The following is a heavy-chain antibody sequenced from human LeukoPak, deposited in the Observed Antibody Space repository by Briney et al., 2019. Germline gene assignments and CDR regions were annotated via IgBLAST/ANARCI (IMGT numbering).Heavy chain of an antibody. V-gene: IGHV3-23*01. CDR3: ATYRQVLLPFES. Sequence: GSLRLSCEASGFTFSTFAMIWVRQPPGKGLEWVSSIFPSGGEIHYADSVRGRFTISRDNSKSTLSLQMNSLRAEDTAIYYCATYRQVLLPFESWGQGTLVTVSS. J-gene: IGHJ4*02. D-gene: IGHD2/OR15-2a*01. CDR2: IFPSGGEI. CDR1: GFTFSTFA.